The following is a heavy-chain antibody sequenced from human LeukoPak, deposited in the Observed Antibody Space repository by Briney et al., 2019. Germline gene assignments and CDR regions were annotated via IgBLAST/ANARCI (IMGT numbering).Heavy chain of an antibody. CDR1: GFTFDDYA. J-gene: IGHJ4*02. CDR2: ISWNSGSI. Sequence: GRSLRLSCAASGFTFDDYAMHWVRQAPGKGLEWVSGISWNSGSIGYADSVKGRFTISRDNAKNSLYLQMNSLRAEDTAVYYCARAPLKSGYAYDYWGQGTLVTVSS. V-gene: IGHV3-9*01. CDR3: ARAPLKSGYAYDY. D-gene: IGHD5-12*01.